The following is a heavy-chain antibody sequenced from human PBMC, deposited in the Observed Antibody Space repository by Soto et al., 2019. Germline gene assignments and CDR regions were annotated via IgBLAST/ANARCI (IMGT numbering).Heavy chain of an antibody. CDR3: ARDPSVGDYEAFDI. V-gene: IGHV4-31*03. J-gene: IGHJ3*02. CDR2: IYYSGST. D-gene: IGHD4-17*01. CDR1: GGSISSGGYY. Sequence: SETLSLTCTVSGGSISSGGYYWSWIRQHPGKGLEWIGYIYYSGSTYYNPSLKSRVTISVDTSKNQFSLKLSSVTAADTAVYYCARDPSVGDYEAFDIWGQGTMVTVSS.